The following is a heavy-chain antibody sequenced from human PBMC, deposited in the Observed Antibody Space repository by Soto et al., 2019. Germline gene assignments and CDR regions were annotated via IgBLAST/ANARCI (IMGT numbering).Heavy chain of an antibody. D-gene: IGHD1-26*01. V-gene: IGHV4-59*01. CDR1: GGSISSYY. CDR3: ARDFGRSGSYSIPRYYYGMDV. Sequence: KASETLSLTCTVSGGSISSYYWSWIRQPPGKGLEWIGYIYYSGSTNYNPSLKSRVTISVDTSKNQFSLKLSSVTAADTAVYYCARDFGRSGSYSIPRYYYGMDVWGQGTTVTVSS. J-gene: IGHJ6*02. CDR2: IYYSGST.